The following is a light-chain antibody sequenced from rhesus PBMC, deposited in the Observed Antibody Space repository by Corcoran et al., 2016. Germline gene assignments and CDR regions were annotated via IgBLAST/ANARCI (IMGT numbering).Light chain of an antibody. V-gene: IGKV1-28*03. CDR3: LQHNSFPLT. CDR1: QGFGRY. CDR2: DAS. Sequence: DIQMTQSPSSLSASVGDTVTITCRASQGFGRYLNWFQQKPGKAPKLLIYDASTLESGVPSRFSGSGSGTDFTLTISSLQPEDFTAYYCLQHNSFPLTFGRGTKVEIK. J-gene: IGKJ4*01.